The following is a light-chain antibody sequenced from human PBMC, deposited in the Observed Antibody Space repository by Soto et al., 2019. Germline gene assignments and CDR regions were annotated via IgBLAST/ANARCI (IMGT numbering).Light chain of an antibody. V-gene: IGKV3-20*01. CDR3: QQYGYSPIP. CDR1: QSIARTY. Sequence: EVVLTQSPGTLSLSPGERATLSCRASQSIARTYLAWYQQKPGQAPRLLIYDISTRATGIPDRFSASGSGTDFTLTISGLETEDFALYYCQQYGYSPIPFGQGTR. J-gene: IGKJ5*01. CDR2: DIS.